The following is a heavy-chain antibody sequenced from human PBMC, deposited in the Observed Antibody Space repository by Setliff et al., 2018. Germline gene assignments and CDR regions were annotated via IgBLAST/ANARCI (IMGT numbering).Heavy chain of an antibody. CDR3: ARAHGATTTFYYYMDV. D-gene: IGHD1-1*01. CDR1: GGTFSGYA. V-gene: IGHV1-69*13. CDR2: IIPIYGAA. Sequence: SVKVSCKVSGGTFSGYAITWVRRAPGQGLEWVGGIIPIYGAANYARKFQGRVTITADESTNIAYMELSSLTYEDTAVYFCARAHGATTTFYYYMDVWGKGTTVTVSS. J-gene: IGHJ6*03.